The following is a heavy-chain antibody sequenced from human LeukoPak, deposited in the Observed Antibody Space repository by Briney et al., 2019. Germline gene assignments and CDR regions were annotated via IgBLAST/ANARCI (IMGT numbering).Heavy chain of an antibody. J-gene: IGHJ4*02. Sequence: GGSLRLSCAASGFTFSDYAMNWVRQAPGKGLEWVSTFSQGKYYADSVKGRFTISTDNSKNTLYLQMNSLRAEDTAVYYFASSWTIAEGGREYYFKFWGQGTLVTVSS. CDR3: ASSWTIAEGGREYYFKF. D-gene: IGHD6-19*01. V-gene: IGHV3-23*01. CDR1: GFTFSDYA. CDR2: FSQGK.